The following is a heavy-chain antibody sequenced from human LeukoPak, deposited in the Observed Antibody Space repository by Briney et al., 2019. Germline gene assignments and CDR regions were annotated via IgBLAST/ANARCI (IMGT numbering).Heavy chain of an antibody. CDR1: GGSISSYY. CDR3: ARVSPRDCGSYWPDY. J-gene: IGHJ4*02. Sequence: SETLSLTCTVSGGSISSYYWSWIRQPPGKGLEWIGYIYYSGSTNYNPSLKSRVTISVDTSKNQFSLKLSSVTAADTAVYYCARVSPRDCGSYWPDYWGQGTLVTVSS. V-gene: IGHV4-59*01. CDR2: IYYSGST. D-gene: IGHD1-26*01.